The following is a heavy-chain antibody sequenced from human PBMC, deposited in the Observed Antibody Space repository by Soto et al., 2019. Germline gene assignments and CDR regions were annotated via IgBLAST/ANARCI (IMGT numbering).Heavy chain of an antibody. V-gene: IGHV1-2*04. CDR3: ATLPMITFGGVPDAFDI. D-gene: IGHD3-16*01. J-gene: IGHJ3*02. Sequence: ASVKVSCKASGYTFTGSYMHWVRQAPGQGLEWMGWIDPNSGETIYAQKFQGWVTMTKDTSTDTAYMELSSLRSEDTAVYYCATLPMITFGGVPDAFDIWGQGTMVT. CDR2: IDPNSGET. CDR1: GYTFTGSY.